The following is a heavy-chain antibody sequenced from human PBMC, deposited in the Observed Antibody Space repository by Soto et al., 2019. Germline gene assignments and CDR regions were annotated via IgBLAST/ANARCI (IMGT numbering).Heavy chain of an antibody. Sequence: QVQLQESGPGLVKPSETLSLTCTVSGASISSYYWTLIRQPPGKGLECIGYIYYTGSTNYNPSLKSRVTISLDTSNNQFSLKLSSVTAADTAVYYCARQLGSRYPQDIWGKGTMVTVSS. CDR1: GASISSYY. CDR2: IYYTGST. V-gene: IGHV4-59*08. CDR3: ARQLGSRYPQDI. J-gene: IGHJ3*02. D-gene: IGHD7-27*01.